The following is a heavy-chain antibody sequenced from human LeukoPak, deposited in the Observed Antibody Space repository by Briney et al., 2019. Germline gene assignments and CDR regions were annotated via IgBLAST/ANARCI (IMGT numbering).Heavy chain of an antibody. CDR2: IRGSGDST. Sequence: PGGSLRLSCVASGFTFSSYAMNWVRQAPGKGLEWVSGIRGSGDSTYYADSVKGRFTISRDNSKNTLYLQMNSLRAEDTAVYYCAKSPYYYDSSGYYRFFDYWGQGTLVTVSS. CDR3: AKSPYYYDSSGYYRFFDY. CDR1: GFTFSSYA. J-gene: IGHJ4*02. D-gene: IGHD3-22*01. V-gene: IGHV3-23*01.